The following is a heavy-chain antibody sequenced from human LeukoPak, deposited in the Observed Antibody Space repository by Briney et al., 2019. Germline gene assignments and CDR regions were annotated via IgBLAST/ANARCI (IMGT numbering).Heavy chain of an antibody. J-gene: IGHJ6*04. CDR1: GFTFSSYS. D-gene: IGHD3-10*02. Sequence: GGSLRLSCAAPGFTFSSYSMNCVRQAPGKGLGCVSYISSSSSTIYYADSVKGRFTISRDNAKNSLYLQMNSLRAEDTAVYYCAELGITMIGGVWGKGTTVTISS. CDR2: ISSSSSTI. V-gene: IGHV3-48*01. CDR3: AELGITMIGGV.